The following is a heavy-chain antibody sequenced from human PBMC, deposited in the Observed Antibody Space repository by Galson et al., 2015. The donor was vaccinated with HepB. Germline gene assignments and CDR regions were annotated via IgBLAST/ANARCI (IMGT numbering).Heavy chain of an antibody. D-gene: IGHD3-22*01. V-gene: IGHV3-15*01. CDR3: TTPNIGMYYYDSSGLNY. J-gene: IGHJ4*02. CDR2: IKSKTDGGTT. Sequence: SLRLSCAASGFTFSNAWMSWVRQAPGKGLEWVGRIKSKTDGGTTDYAAPVKGRFTISRDDSKNTLYLQMNSLKTEDTAVYYCTTPNIGMYYYDSSGLNYWGQGTLVTVSS. CDR1: GFTFSNAW.